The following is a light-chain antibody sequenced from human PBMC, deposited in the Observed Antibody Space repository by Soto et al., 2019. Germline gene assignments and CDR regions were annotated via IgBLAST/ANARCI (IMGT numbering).Light chain of an antibody. CDR3: CSYARSSPLLVF. J-gene: IGLJ1*01. Sequence: QSVLTQPASVSGSPGQSITISCTGTSSDVGSYNVVSCYQQHPSKAPNLMIYEVSKRPSGVSNRFSGSKSGNTASPTISGLQAEDEADYYCCSYARSSPLLVFFGTGTKLTVL. CDR1: SSDVGSYNV. CDR2: EVS. V-gene: IGLV2-23*02.